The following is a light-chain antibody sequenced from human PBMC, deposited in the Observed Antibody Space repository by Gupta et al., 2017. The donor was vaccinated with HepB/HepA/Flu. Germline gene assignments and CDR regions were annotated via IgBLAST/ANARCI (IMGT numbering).Light chain of an antibody. CDR3: SSYAGSNNLV. J-gene: IGLJ2*01. V-gene: IGLV2-8*01. CDR1: SSDVGGYNY. CDR2: EVS. Sequence: QSALTQPPSASGSPGQSVTISRTGTSSDVGGYNYVSWYQQHPGKAPKLMIYEVSKRPSGVPDRFAGSKSGNTASLTVSGLQAEDDADYYCSSYAGSNNLVFGGGTKLTVL.